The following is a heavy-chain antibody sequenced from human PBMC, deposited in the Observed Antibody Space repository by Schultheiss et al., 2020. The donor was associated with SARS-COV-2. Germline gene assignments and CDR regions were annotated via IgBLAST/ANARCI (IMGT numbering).Heavy chain of an antibody. V-gene: IGHV1-2*02. CDR3: ARIYCSSTSCYNEEKYFQH. D-gene: IGHD2-2*02. Sequence: GGSLRLSCAASGFTFSSYGMHWVRQAPGQGLEWMGWINPNSGGTNYAQKFQGRVTMTRDTSISTAYMELSRLRSDDTAVYYCARIYCSSTSCYNEEKYFQHWGQGTLVTVSS. J-gene: IGHJ1*01. CDR2: INPNSGGT. CDR1: GFTFSSYG.